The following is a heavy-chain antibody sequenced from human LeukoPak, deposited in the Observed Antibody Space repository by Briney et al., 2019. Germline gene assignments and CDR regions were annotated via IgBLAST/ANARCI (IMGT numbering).Heavy chain of an antibody. D-gene: IGHD5-24*01. CDR1: GGSSSSSNW. V-gene: IGHV4-4*02. J-gene: IGHJ4*02. CDR3: ASDPRRRAVDY. Sequence: SETQSLTCAVSGGSSSSSNWWGWVRQPPGKGLEWSGEIYHSGSTNYSPSLKSRVTISVDKSKQQITLKLSSVTAADTAVYYRASDPRRRAVDYWGQGTLVTVSS. CDR2: IYHSGST.